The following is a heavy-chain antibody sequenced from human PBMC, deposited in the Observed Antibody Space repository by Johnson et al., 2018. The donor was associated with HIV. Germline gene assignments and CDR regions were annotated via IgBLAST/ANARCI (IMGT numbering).Heavy chain of an antibody. CDR2: IYSGGTT. J-gene: IGHJ3*02. CDR1: GFTVSSNY. CDR3: ARELRIAARGLAFDI. V-gene: IGHV3-53*01. D-gene: IGHD6-6*01. Sequence: VQLVESGGGLIQPGGSLRLSCVASGFTVSSNYMSWVRQAPGKGLEWVSVIYSGGTTYYADSVKGRFTISRDNSKNMLYLQMNSLRAEDTAVYYCARELRIAARGLAFDIWGRGTMVTVSS.